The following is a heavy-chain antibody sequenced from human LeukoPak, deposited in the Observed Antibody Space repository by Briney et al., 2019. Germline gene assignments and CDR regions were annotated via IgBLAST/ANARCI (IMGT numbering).Heavy chain of an antibody. Sequence: SQTLSLTCAISGDSVSSNSAAWNWIRQSPSRGLEWLGRTYYGSKWYNDYAVSVKSRITINPDTSKNQFSLQLNSVTPEDTAVYYCARDRGREGGTPGEWFDPWGQGTLVTVSS. J-gene: IGHJ5*02. CDR3: ARDRGREGGTPGEWFDP. D-gene: IGHD1-26*01. CDR2: TYYGSKWYN. CDR1: GDSVSSNSAA. V-gene: IGHV6-1*01.